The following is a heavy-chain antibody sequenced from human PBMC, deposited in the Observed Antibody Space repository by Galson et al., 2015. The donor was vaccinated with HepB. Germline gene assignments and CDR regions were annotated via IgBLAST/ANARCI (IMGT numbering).Heavy chain of an antibody. V-gene: IGHV3-48*02. J-gene: IGHJ3*02. D-gene: IGHD3-22*01. Sequence: SLRLSCAASGFTFSSYSMNWVRQAPGKGLEWVSYISSSSSTIYYADSVKGRFTISRDNAKNSLYLQMNSLRDEDTAVYYCARDGIYYYDSSGSLAFDIWGQGTMVTVSS. CDR1: GFTFSSYS. CDR2: ISSSSSTI. CDR3: ARDGIYYYDSSGSLAFDI.